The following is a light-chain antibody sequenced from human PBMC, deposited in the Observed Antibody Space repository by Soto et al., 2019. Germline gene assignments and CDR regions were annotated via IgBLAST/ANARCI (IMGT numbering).Light chain of an antibody. Sequence: DIQITQYPSTLSASVGDRVTSTCRASASISSWLAWYQQKPGKAPKLLIYDASSLESGVPSRFSGSGSGTEFTLTISSLQPDDFASSHCQQYKNYLLTFGGGTKVQIK. V-gene: IGKV1-5*01. CDR1: ASISSW. CDR2: DAS. CDR3: QQYKNYLLT. J-gene: IGKJ4*01.